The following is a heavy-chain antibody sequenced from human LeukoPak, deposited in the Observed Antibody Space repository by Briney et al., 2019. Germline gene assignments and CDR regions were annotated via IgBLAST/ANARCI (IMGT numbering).Heavy chain of an antibody. J-gene: IGHJ3*02. CDR3: AKVKWELPGRGAFDI. CDR1: GFTFSSYA. V-gene: IGHV3-23*01. D-gene: IGHD1-26*01. Sequence: SGGSLRLSCAASGFTFSSYAMSWVRQAPGKGLEWVSAISGSGGSTYYADSVKGRFTISRDNSKNTLYLQMNSLRAEDTAVYYCAKVKWELPGRGAFDIWGQGTMVPVSS. CDR2: ISGSGGST.